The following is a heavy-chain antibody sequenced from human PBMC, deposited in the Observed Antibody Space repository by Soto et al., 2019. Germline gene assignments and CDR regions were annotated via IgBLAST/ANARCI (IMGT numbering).Heavy chain of an antibody. D-gene: IGHD7-27*01. CDR2: IYYNGNT. V-gene: IGHV4-59*11. J-gene: IGHJ4*02. CDR1: GGSISNHY. Sequence: QVQLQESGPGLVKPSETLSLTCSVSGGSISNHYWSWIRQPPGKGLEWIGYIYYNGNTNYNPSLKSRVTMSVDTPRNQISLKLTTVTAADTAVYYCTRANWYSEYWGQGTLLTVSS. CDR3: TRANWYSEY.